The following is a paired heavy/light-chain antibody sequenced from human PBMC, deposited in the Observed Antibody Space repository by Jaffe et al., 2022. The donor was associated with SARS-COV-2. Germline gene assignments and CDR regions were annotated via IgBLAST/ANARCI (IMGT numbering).Heavy chain of an antibody. CDR3: ARYRRDIVVNDH. Sequence: QLQMQESGPGLVKPSETLSLTCAVSGGSISLSSYYWAWIRQPPGKGLEWIGSIFYTGSSYHNPSLKSRVTISVDTFQSHFSLKLSSVTAADTAVYYCARYRRDIVVNDHWGQGTLVTVSS. CDR2: IFYTGSS. J-gene: IGHJ4*02. D-gene: IGHD5-12*01. CDR1: GGSISLSSYY. V-gene: IGHV4-39*02.
Light chain of an antibody. Sequence: EIVMTQSPATLSVSPGERATLSCRASQSVSTYLAWYQQKPGQAPRLLIHDTSTRATGIPARFSGSGSGTEFTLTISSLQSEDFAVYYCQQYNNWPLFTFGPGTKVDIK. CDR3: QQYNNWPLFT. CDR1: QSVSTY. CDR2: DTS. J-gene: IGKJ3*01. V-gene: IGKV3-15*01.